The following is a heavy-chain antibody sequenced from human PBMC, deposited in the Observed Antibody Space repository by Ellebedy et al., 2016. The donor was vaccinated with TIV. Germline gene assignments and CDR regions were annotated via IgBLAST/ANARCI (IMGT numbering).Heavy chain of an antibody. CDR1: GGSIRSSSYY. V-gene: IGHV4-39*01. D-gene: IGHD3-10*01. CDR2: IYYSGST. CDR3: ARQLGRGSDWVDP. Sequence: MPSETLSLTCTVSGGSIRSSSYYWGWILQPPGKGLEWTVSIYYSGSTYYNPSLESRVTMSLDTSKKQFSLRLRSVTAADTAIYYCARQLGRGSDWVDPWGHGILVTVSS. J-gene: IGHJ5*02.